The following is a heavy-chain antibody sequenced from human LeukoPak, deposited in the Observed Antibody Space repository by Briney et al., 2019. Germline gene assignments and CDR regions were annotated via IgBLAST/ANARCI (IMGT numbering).Heavy chain of an antibody. Sequence: PGGSLRLSCAASGFTFSSYSMNWVRQAPGKGLEWVSYISSSSSTIYYADSVKGRFTISRDNAKNSLYLQMNSLRAEDTAVYYCARGGAAAGLDAFDIWGQGIVVAVSS. CDR2: ISSSSSTI. CDR1: GFTFSSYS. CDR3: ARGGAAAGLDAFDI. V-gene: IGHV3-48*04. D-gene: IGHD6-13*01. J-gene: IGHJ3*02.